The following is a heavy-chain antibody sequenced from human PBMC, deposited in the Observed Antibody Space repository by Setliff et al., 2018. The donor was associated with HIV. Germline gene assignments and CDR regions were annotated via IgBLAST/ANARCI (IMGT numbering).Heavy chain of an antibody. CDR3: ARGRCTGGTCSGRYSYLRIDV. Sequence: SETLSLTCAVYGGTFSDYSWTWIRRPPGKGLEWIGEIHHSGRTEYNPSLTSRISMSVDSSKNQFSLRMSSVAAADTAVYYCARGRCTGGTCSGRYSYLRIDVWGKGTTVTV. D-gene: IGHD2-8*02. CDR1: GGTFSDYS. V-gene: IGHV4-34*01. CDR2: IHHSGRT. J-gene: IGHJ6*03.